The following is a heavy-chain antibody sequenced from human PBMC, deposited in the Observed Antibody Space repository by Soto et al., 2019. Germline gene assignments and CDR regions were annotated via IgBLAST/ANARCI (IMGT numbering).Heavy chain of an antibody. CDR1: GYTFTSYA. CDR3: ARRNGLFYDSSGYIHNHNWFDP. Sequence: ASVKVSCKASGYTFTSYAMHWVRQAPGQRLEWMGWINAGNGNTKYSQKFQGRVTITRDTSASTAYMELSSLRSEDTAVYYCARRNGLFYDSSGYIHNHNWFDPWGQGTLVTVSS. D-gene: IGHD3-22*01. V-gene: IGHV1-3*01. CDR2: INAGNGNT. J-gene: IGHJ5*02.